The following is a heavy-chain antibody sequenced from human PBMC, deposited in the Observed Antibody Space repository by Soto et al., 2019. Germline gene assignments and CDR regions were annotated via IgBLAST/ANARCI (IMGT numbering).Heavy chain of an antibody. Sequence: QVQLVESGGGVVQPGRSLRLSCAASGFTFSSYAMHWVRQAPGKGLEWVAVISYDGRVKDYADSVKGRFTISKDNSKNTVYLQTNCLRAADTVLYYCARSSDNYGDYTGPVGFESWGQGTQVAVPS. CDR2: ISYDGRVK. J-gene: IGHJ4*02. CDR3: ARSSDNYGDYTGPVGFES. CDR1: GFTFSSYA. D-gene: IGHD4-17*01. V-gene: IGHV3-30*04.